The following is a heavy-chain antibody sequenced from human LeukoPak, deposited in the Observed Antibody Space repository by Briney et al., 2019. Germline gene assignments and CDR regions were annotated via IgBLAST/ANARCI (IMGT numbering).Heavy chain of an antibody. CDR2: FDPEAGEA. J-gene: IGHJ5*01. CDR1: GYTRTELA. CDR3: ATDISHDDGEYARGWFDS. Sequence: ASVKVSCKVSGYTRTELAIHWVRQAPGKGLEWMGGFDPEAGEAIYAQKFQGRITMTEAISTHTAYMELSSLRSEDTALYYCATDISHDDGEYARGWFDSWGQGALVTVSA. D-gene: IGHD4-17*01. V-gene: IGHV1-24*01.